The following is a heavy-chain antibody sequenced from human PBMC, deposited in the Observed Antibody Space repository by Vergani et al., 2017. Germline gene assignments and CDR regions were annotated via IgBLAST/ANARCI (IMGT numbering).Heavy chain of an antibody. D-gene: IGHD3-22*01. Sequence: EVLLLESGGGLVQPGGSLRFSCAASRFTFSSYAMSWVRQAPGKGLEWVSAISGSGGSTYYADSVKGRFTISRDNSKNTLYLQMNSLRAEDTAVYYCAKARYYYDSSGYYWGQGTLVTVSS. CDR3: AKARYYYDSSGYY. CDR1: RFTFSSYA. CDR2: ISGSGGST. V-gene: IGHV3-23*01. J-gene: IGHJ4*02.